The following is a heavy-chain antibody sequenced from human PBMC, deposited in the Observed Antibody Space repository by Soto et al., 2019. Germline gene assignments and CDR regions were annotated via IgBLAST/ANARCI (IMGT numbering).Heavy chain of an antibody. V-gene: IGHV3-23*01. Sequence: GGSLRLSCAASGFTFSSYAMSWVRQAPGKGLEWVSAISGSGGSTYYADSVKGRFTISRDNSKNTLYLQMNSLRAEDTAVYYCAKTSQLEPHISSYHYYMDVWGKGTTVTVSS. J-gene: IGHJ6*03. CDR3: AKTSQLEPHISSYHYYMDV. D-gene: IGHD1-1*01. CDR1: GFTFSSYA. CDR2: ISGSGGST.